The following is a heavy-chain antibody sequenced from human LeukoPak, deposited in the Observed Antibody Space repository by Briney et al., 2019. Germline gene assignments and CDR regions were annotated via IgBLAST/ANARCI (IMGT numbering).Heavy chain of an antibody. CDR1: GFTVSNNY. J-gene: IGHJ4*02. CDR2: IYSGGST. V-gene: IGHV3-53*01. CDR3: GSEPDYVDGED. Sequence: PGGSLRLSCAASGFTVSNNYMSWVRKAPGKGLEWVSLIYSGGSTYYADSVKGRFTISRDNSKNTLYLQMNNLRAEDTAVYYCGSEPDYVDGEDWGQGTLVTVSS. D-gene: IGHD4/OR15-4a*01.